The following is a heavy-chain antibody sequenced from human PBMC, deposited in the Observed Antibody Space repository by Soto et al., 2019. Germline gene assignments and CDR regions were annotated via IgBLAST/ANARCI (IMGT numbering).Heavy chain of an antibody. D-gene: IGHD5-18*01. Sequence: ASVKVSCKASGYTFTNYGISWVRQAPGQGLEWMGWINTYNGNTNHAQKLQGRVTMTTDTSTSTAYMELRSLRSDDTAVYYCAKDSGYNYGYFRWFDPWGQGTLVTVSS. CDR3: AKDSGYNYGYFRWFDP. J-gene: IGHJ5*02. V-gene: IGHV1-18*01. CDR2: INTYNGNT. CDR1: GYTFTNYG.